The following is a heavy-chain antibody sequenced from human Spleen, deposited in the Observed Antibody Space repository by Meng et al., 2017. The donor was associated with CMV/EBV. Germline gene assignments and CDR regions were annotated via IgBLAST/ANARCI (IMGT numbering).Heavy chain of an antibody. CDR2: MYYPGST. CDR1: NSSSTHC. V-gene: IGHV4-39*01. D-gene: IGHD3-10*01. J-gene: IGHJ5*02. Sequence: NSSSTHCGRWLQPAGKRVHGLGSMYYPGSTDYTHSLKSRVTITGATARNPFSLKVKSGSASATAVYYCVRVNWPDGGWFDPWGQGTLVTVSS. CDR3: VRVNWPDGGWFDP.